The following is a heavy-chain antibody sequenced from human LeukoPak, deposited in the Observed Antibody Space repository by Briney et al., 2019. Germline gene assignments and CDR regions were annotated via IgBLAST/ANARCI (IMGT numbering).Heavy chain of an antibody. J-gene: IGHJ3*02. V-gene: IGHV4-38-2*02. D-gene: IGHD5-18*01. CDR2: MYQSGST. CDR3: ARGRYSYDLDASDI. Sequence: SETLSPTCTVSGYSISSGYYWGWIRQPPGKGLEWIGSMYQSGSTYYNPSLKSRVTILVDTSKNQFALKLSSVTATDTAVYFCARGRYSYDLDASDIWGQGTMVTVSS. CDR1: GYSISSGYY.